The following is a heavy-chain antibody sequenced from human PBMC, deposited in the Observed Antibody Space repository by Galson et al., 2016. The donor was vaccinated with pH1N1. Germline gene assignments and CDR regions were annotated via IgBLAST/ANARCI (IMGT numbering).Heavy chain of an antibody. CDR2: IWYDGSNK. Sequence: SLRLSCAASGFTFSSYGMHWVRQAPGKGLEWVAVIWYDGSNKYYADSVKGRFTISRDNSKNTLYLQMNSLRAEDTAVYYCARETLEASADAVDIWGQGTRVTVSS. D-gene: IGHD2/OR15-2a*01. J-gene: IGHJ3*02. CDR1: GFTFSSYG. CDR3: ARETLEASADAVDI. V-gene: IGHV3-33*01.